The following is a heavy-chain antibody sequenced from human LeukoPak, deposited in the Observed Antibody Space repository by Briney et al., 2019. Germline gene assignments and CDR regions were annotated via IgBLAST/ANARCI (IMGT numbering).Heavy chain of an antibody. V-gene: IGHV3-48*04. CDR1: GFTFSYYS. Sequence: GGSLRLSCAASGFTFSYYSMNWVRQAPGKGREWVSYISSSSSTIYYADSVKGRFTISRDNAKNSLYLQMNSLRAEDTAVYYCARDLYSSSWSGDYWGQGTLVTVSS. CDR2: ISSSSSTI. J-gene: IGHJ4*02. CDR3: ARDLYSSSWSGDY. D-gene: IGHD6-13*01.